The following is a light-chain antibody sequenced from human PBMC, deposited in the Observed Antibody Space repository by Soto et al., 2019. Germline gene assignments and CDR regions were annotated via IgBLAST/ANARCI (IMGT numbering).Light chain of an antibody. Sequence: DIQMTQSPSSLSASVGDRVTIACQANQDIGNYLNWYQQKPGKAPRLLIYDASNMEIGVPSRFSGSGSGTDLTFTISTLQPEDIATYYFQQYDTLPPYTFGQGTKVELK. V-gene: IGKV1-33*01. J-gene: IGKJ2*01. CDR2: DAS. CDR1: QDIGNY. CDR3: QQYDTLPPYT.